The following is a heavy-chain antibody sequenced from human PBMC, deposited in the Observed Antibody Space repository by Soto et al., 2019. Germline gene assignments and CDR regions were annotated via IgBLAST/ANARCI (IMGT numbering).Heavy chain of an antibody. CDR1: GGTFSSYA. CDR3: ARGTYGGNAGYYYYGMDV. Sequence: SVKVSCKASGGTFSSYAITWVRQAPGQGLEWMGGIIPIFGTANYAQKFQDRVTITPDESTSTAYMELSSLRSEDTAVYYCARGTYGGNAGYYYYGMDVWGQGTTVTVSS. D-gene: IGHD4-17*01. J-gene: IGHJ6*02. V-gene: IGHV1-69*13. CDR2: IIPIFGTA.